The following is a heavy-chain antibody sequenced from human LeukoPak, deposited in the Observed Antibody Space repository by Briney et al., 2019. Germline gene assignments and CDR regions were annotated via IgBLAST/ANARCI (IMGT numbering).Heavy chain of an antibody. CDR2: ISSDGSST. J-gene: IGHJ4*02. Sequence: PGGSLRLSCAASGFTFSSYWMHWVRQAPGKGLVWVSRISSDGSSTTYADSVKGRFTISRDNSKNTLFLQMNSLRAEDTAVYYCAKGYYGSGSYGWFDYWGQGTLVTVSS. CDR3: AKGYYGSGSYGWFDY. D-gene: IGHD3-10*01. V-gene: IGHV3-74*01. CDR1: GFTFSSYW.